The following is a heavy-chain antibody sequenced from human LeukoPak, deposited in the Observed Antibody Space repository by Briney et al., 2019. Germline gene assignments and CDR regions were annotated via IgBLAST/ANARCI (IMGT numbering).Heavy chain of an antibody. V-gene: IGHV4-39*07. CDR2: IYYSGST. Sequence: KPSETLSLTCTVSGGSISSSSYYWGWIRQPPGKGLEWIGSIYYSGSTYYNPSLKSRVTISVDMSKNQFSLKVSSVTAADTAVYYCARDPSSTVIKGNWGQGTLVTVSS. J-gene: IGHJ4*02. CDR3: ARDPSSTVIKGN. CDR1: GGSISSSSYY. D-gene: IGHD4-23*01.